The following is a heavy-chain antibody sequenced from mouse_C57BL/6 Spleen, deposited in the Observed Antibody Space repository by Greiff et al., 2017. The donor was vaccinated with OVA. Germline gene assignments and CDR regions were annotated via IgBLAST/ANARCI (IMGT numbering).Heavy chain of an antibody. CDR1: GFTFSDYY. D-gene: IGHD1-1*02. J-gene: IGHJ2*01. Sequence: DVMLVESGGGLVQPGGSLKLSCAASGFTFSDYYMYWVRQTPEKRLEWVAYISNGGGSTYYPDTVKGRFTISRDNAKNTLYLQMSRLKSEDTAMYYCARQNLWYYFDYWGQGTTLTVSS. CDR2: ISNGGGST. CDR3: ARQNLWYYFDY. V-gene: IGHV5-12*01.